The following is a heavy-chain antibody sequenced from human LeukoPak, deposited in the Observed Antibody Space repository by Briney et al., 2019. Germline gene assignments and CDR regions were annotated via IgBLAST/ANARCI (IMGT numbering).Heavy chain of an antibody. CDR3: ARPGNIRNGRAFDI. CDR1: GYTFTSYD. CDR2: MNSNSGNT. D-gene: IGHD4-23*01. V-gene: IGHV1-8*03. Sequence: ASVKVSCKASGYTFTSYDINWVRQATGQGLEWMGWMNSNSGNTGYAQKFQGRVTITRNTSISTAYMELSSLRSEDTAVYYCARPGNIRNGRAFDIWGQGTMVTVSS. J-gene: IGHJ3*02.